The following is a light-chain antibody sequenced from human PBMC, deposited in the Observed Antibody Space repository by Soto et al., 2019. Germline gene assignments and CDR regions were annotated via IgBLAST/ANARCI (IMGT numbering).Light chain of an antibody. Sequence: QSVLPQPPSASGTPGQRVTISCSGSSSNIGSNPVNWYQQLPGTAPKLLIYTNNQRSSGVPDRFSGSKSGTSASLAISGLQSEDEADYYCAAWDDSLHGHVFGTGTKVTVL. J-gene: IGLJ1*01. CDR2: TNN. CDR1: SSNIGSNP. CDR3: AAWDDSLHGHV. V-gene: IGLV1-44*01.